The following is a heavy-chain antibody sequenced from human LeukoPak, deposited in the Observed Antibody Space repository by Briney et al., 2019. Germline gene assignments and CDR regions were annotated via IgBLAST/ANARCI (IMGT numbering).Heavy chain of an antibody. D-gene: IGHD5-18*01. CDR1: GFTFSSYS. CDR2: ISSSSGTI. Sequence: GGSLRLSCAASGFTFSSYSMNWVRQAPGKGLEWVSYISSSSGTIYYADSVKGRFTISRDNAKNSLYLQMNSLRAEDTAVFYYGRNRGYTYGPLDYWGQGTLVTVSS. J-gene: IGHJ4*02. CDR3: GRNRGYTYGPLDY. V-gene: IGHV3-48*01.